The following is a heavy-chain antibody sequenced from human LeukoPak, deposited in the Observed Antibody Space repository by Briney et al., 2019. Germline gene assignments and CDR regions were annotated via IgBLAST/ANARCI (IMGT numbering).Heavy chain of an antibody. J-gene: IGHJ6*02. D-gene: IGHD3-10*01. Sequence: PSETLSLTCIVSGGSISSYYWSWIRQPPGKGLEWIGYIYYSGSTNYNPSLKSRVTISVDTSKNQFSLKLSSVTAADTAVYYCARHGSTASLTMVRGPAPYYYGMDVWGQGTTVTVSS. CDR2: IYYSGST. CDR3: ARHGSTASLTMVRGPAPYYYGMDV. V-gene: IGHV4-59*08. CDR1: GGSISSYY.